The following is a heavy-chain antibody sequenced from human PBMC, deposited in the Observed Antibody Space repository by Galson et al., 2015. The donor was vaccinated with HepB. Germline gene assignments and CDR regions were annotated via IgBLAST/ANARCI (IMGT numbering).Heavy chain of an antibody. CDR1: GFAFSQYI. D-gene: IGHD1-26*01. V-gene: IGHV3-23*01. CDR3: VKDSGSRGGAYDI. Sequence: SLRLSCAASGFAFSQYIMSWVRQAPGKGLEWVSGISAGGSSTYYADSVKGRFAISRDDSTNTLYLQVNSLRAEDTAVYYCVKDSGSRGGAYDIWGQGTMVTVSS. J-gene: IGHJ3*02. CDR2: ISAGGSST.